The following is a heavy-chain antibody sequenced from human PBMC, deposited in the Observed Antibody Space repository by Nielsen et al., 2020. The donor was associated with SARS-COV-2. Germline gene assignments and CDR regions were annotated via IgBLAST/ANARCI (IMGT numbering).Heavy chain of an antibody. Sequence: SETLSLTCAVYGGSFSGYYWSWIRQPPGKGLEWIGEINHSGSTNYNPSLKSRVTISVDTSKNQFSLKLSSVTAADTAVYYCARSMVRGGISDYWGQGTLVTVSS. CDR2: INHSGST. CDR3: ARSMVRGGISDY. D-gene: IGHD3-10*01. J-gene: IGHJ4*02. CDR1: GGSFSGYY. V-gene: IGHV4-34*01.